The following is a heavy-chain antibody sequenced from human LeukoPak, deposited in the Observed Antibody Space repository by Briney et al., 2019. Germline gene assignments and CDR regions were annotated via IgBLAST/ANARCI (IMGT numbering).Heavy chain of an antibody. V-gene: IGHV4-4*07. CDR1: GGSISIYY. D-gene: IGHD3-22*01. J-gene: IGHJ3*02. CDR2: IYTSGST. CDR3: ASSMIVVVSDAFDI. Sequence: SETLSLTCTVSGGSISIYYWSWIRQPAGKGLEWIGRIYTSGSTNYNPSLKSRVTISVDKSKNQFSLKLSSVTAADTAVYYCASSMIVVVSDAFDIWGQGTMVTVSS.